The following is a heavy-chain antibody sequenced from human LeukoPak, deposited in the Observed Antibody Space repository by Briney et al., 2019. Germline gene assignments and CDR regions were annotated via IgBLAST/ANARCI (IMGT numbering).Heavy chain of an antibody. CDR1: GVSLSSSNSY. Sequence: SETLSLTCTVSGVSLSSSNSYWGWLRQPPGKGLEWIGSIYYTGNTYYNASLKSRVTISIDTSKNQISLRLTSVTAADAAVYYCARHAYYYYYFDPWGQGTLVTVSS. D-gene: IGHD3-10*01. J-gene: IGHJ5*02. CDR2: IYYTGNT. CDR3: ARHAYYYYYFDP. V-gene: IGHV4-39*01.